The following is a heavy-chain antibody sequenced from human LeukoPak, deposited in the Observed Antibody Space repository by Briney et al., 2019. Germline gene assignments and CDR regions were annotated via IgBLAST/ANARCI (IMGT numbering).Heavy chain of an antibody. Sequence: ASVKVSCKASGYTFTSYGISWVRQAPGQGLEWMGWISAYNGNTNYAQKLQGRVTMTTDASTSTAYLEMRRLRFDDTAVYFCARERDTALAPYLDYWGQGTLLTVSS. D-gene: IGHD5-18*01. CDR3: ARERDTALAPYLDY. J-gene: IGHJ4*02. V-gene: IGHV1-18*01. CDR1: GYTFTSYG. CDR2: ISAYNGNT.